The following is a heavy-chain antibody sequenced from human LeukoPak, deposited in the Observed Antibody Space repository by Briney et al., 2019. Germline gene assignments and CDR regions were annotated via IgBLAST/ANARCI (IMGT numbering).Heavy chain of an antibody. CDR2: IYYSGST. D-gene: IGHD4-17*01. V-gene: IGHV4-31*03. Sequence: SQTLSLTCTVSGGSISSGGYYWSWIRQHPGKGLEWIGYIYYSGSTYYNPSLKSRVTISVDTSKNQFSLKLSSVTAADTAVYYCERSHDYGDYVFDYWGQGTLVTVSS. CDR1: GGSISSGGYY. CDR3: ERSHDYGDYVFDY. J-gene: IGHJ4*02.